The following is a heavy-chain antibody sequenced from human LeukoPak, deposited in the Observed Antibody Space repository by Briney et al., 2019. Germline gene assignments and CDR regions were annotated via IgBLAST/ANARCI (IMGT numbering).Heavy chain of an antibody. CDR2: IWSDETNM. CDR1: GFTFSHYG. Sequence: GGSLRLSCATSGFTFSHYGMHWVPQAPGKGLEWVAVIWSDETNMYYGDSVKGRFIISRDNSKNTIYLQMNSLRVEDTAVYYCAKDAQRGFDYSNSLQSWGQGTLVTVSS. J-gene: IGHJ5*02. D-gene: IGHD4-11*01. V-gene: IGHV3-33*06. CDR3: AKDAQRGFDYSNSLQS.